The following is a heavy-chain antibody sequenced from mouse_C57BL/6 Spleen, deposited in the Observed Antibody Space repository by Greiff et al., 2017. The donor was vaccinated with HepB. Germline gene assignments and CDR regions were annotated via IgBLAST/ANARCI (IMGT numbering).Heavy chain of an antibody. V-gene: IGHV5-12*01. Sequence: EVQLVESGGGLVQPGGSLKLSCAASGFTFSDYYMYWVRQTPEKRLEWVAYISNGGGSTYYPDTVKGRFTISRDNAKNTLYLQMSRLTSEDAAMYCAARHTNGSTYYYAMDDWGQGTTVTVSS. D-gene: IGHD1-1*01. CDR3: ARHTNGSTYYYAMDD. J-gene: IGHJ4*01. CDR2: ISNGGGST. CDR1: GFTFSDYY.